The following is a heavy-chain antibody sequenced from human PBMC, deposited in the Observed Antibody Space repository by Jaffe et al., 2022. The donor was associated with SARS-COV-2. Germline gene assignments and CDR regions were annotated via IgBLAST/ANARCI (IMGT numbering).Heavy chain of an antibody. CDR1: GFTFSSYA. J-gene: IGHJ6*03. D-gene: IGHD3-10*01. V-gene: IGHV3-30*04. Sequence: QVQLVESGGGVVQPGRSLRLSCAASGFTFSSYAMHWVRQAPGKGLEWVAVISYDGSNKYYADSVKGRFTISRDNSKNTLYLQMNSLRAEDTAVYYCARGKTRVTMVRGVGYYMDVWGKGTTVTVSS. CDR3: ARGKTRVTMVRGVGYYMDV. CDR2: ISYDGSNK.